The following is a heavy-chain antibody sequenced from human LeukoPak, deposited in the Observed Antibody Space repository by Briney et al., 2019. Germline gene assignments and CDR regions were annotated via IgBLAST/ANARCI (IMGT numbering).Heavy chain of an antibody. CDR3: ARDFYDILTGYFFDAFDI. D-gene: IGHD3-9*01. J-gene: IGHJ3*02. Sequence: SETLSLTCTVSGGSISSSSYYWGWIRQPPGKGLEWIGSMYSSGSTYYNPSLKSRVTISVDTSKNQFSLKLSSVTAADTAVYYCARDFYDILTGYFFDAFDIWGQGTMVTVSS. CDR2: MYSSGST. V-gene: IGHV4-39*07. CDR1: GGSISSSSYY.